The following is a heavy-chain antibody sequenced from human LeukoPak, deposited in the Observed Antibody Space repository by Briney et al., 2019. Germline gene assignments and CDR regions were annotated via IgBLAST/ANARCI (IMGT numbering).Heavy chain of an antibody. J-gene: IGHJ4*02. CDR1: GASISGSGYY. CDR3: AKSGGYGLIDY. V-gene: IGHV4-39*01. CDR2: IYSSGST. D-gene: IGHD1-26*01. Sequence: SETLSLTCTVSGASISGSGYYWGWIRQPPGKGLEWIGSIYSSGSTYYNASLQSRVTISIETSKNQISLRLNSVTAAGTAMYYCAKSGGYGLIDYWGQGTLVTVSS.